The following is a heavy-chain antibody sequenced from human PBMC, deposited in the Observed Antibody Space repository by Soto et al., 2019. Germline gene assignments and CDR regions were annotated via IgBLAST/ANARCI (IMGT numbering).Heavy chain of an antibody. CDR1: GGSFSGYY. Sequence: QVQLQQWGAGLLKPSETLSLTCAVYGGSFSGYYWSWIRQPPGKGLEWIGEINHSGSTNYNPSLKSRVTISVDTSKNQFSLKLSSVTVADTAVYYCARGGVCSGTSCYSSRLDYWGQGTLVTVSS. V-gene: IGHV4-34*01. J-gene: IGHJ4*02. CDR2: INHSGST. CDR3: ARGGVCSGTSCYSSRLDY. D-gene: IGHD2-2*01.